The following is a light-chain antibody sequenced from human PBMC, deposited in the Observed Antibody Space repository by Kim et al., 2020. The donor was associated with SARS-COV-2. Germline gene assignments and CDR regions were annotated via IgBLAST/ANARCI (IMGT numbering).Light chain of an antibody. V-gene: IGKV1-17*01. CDR3: LQYNDYPWT. Sequence: SASVGDRVTITCRASQGIRNDLDWYQQKPGKAPKRLIYDAASSQRGVPSRFNGSGSVTEFTLTISSLQPEDFATYYCLQYNDYPWTFGQGTKLEI. J-gene: IGKJ2*01. CDR1: QGIRND. CDR2: DAA.